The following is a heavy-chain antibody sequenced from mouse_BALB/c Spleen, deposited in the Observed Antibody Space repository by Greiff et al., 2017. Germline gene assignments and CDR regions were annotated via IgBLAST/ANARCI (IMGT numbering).Heavy chain of an antibody. CDR3: AREVRDFDY. V-gene: IGHV1-67*01. CDR1: GYTFTDYA. D-gene: IGHD2-14*01. Sequence: QVQLKQSGPELVRPGVSVKISCKGSGYTFTDYAMHWVKQSHAKSLEWIGVISTYYGNTNYNQKFKGKATMTVDKSSSTAYMELARLTSEDSAIYYCAREVRDFDYWGQGTTLTVSS. CDR2: ISTYYGNT. J-gene: IGHJ2*01.